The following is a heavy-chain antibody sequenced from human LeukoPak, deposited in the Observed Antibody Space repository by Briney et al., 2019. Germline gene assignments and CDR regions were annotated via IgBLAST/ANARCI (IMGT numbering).Heavy chain of an antibody. Sequence: WESLSLTCTVSGGSINGYYWSWIRQAPGKGLELIGYIYYTGSTEYHPSLKSRVTIFPDTSKNHFSLMQPSVTAADTAVYYCARVYQSAEYYFDYWGQGNLVSVSS. CDR1: GGSINGYY. CDR2: IYYTGST. V-gene: IGHV4-59*13. D-gene: IGHD2-2*01. CDR3: ARVYQSAEYYFDY. J-gene: IGHJ4*02.